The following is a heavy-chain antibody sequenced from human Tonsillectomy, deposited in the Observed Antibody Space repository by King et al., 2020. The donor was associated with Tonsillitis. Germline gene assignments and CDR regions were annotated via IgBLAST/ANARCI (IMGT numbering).Heavy chain of an antibody. CDR2: ISGSSYIT. CDR3: AKLPHSSGWSSPFDY. D-gene: IGHD6-19*01. J-gene: IGHJ4*02. Sequence: DVQLVESGGGLVQPGGSLRLSCAASGFTFSSYAMGWVRQAPGKGLEWVSTISGSSYITYYPDSVKGRFTISRDNSNYTLYLQIHSLRPEDTALYYCAKLPHSSGWSSPFDYWGQGTLVTVSS. CDR1: GFTFSSYA. V-gene: IGHV3-23*04.